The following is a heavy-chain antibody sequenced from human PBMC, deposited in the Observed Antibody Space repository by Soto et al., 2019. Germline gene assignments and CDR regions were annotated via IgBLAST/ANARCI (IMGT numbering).Heavy chain of an antibody. Sequence: PSETLSLTCTVSGGSVSSGSYYWSWIRQPPGKGLEWIGYIYYSGSTNYNPSLKSRVTISVDTSNNQFSLKLSSVTAADTAVYYCARDSAYYYDSSGYWSYYFDYWGQGTLVTVS. D-gene: IGHD3-22*01. CDR1: GGSVSSGSYY. J-gene: IGHJ4*02. CDR2: IYYSGST. V-gene: IGHV4-61*01. CDR3: ARDSAYYYDSSGYWSYYFDY.